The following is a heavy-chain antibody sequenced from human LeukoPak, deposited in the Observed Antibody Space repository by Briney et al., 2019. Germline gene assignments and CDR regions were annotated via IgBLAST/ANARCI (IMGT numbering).Heavy chain of an antibody. CDR2: IKEDGSEK. V-gene: IGHV3-7*03. J-gene: IGHJ4*02. CDR3: ARNVGWFRFDY. D-gene: IGHD2-15*01. Sequence: GGPLRLSCAASGFTFSTYWMDWVRQAPGKGLEWVANIKEDGSEKYYEDSVKGRFTISRDNAKNSLYLQMNSLRAEDTAVYYCARNVGWFRFDYWGQGTLVTVSS. CDR1: GFTFSTYW.